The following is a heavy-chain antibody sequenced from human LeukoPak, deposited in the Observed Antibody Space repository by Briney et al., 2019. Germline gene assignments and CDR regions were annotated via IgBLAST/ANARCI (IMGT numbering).Heavy chain of an antibody. V-gene: IGHV4-39*07. CDR3: ARASSLYYDSRGYVYLFDT. CDR1: GGSISSVNYY. J-gene: IGHJ4*02. D-gene: IGHD3-22*01. CDR2: IYYSGSA. Sequence: SETLSLTCTVSGGSISSVNYYWGWIRQPPGKGLEWIGSIYYSGSAYYNSSLKSRVSMSVDTSKNQFSLTLSSVTAADTAVYYCARASSLYYDSRGYVYLFDTWGQGTLVTVSS.